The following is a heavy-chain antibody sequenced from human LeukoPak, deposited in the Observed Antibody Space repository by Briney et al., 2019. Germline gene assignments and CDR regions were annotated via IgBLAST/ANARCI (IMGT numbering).Heavy chain of an antibody. CDR2: MNPINGNT. CDR3: ARDYCGGDCFPDY. D-gene: IGHD2-21*02. J-gene: IGHJ4*02. CDR1: GYTFTSYG. V-gene: IGHV1-8*02. Sequence: ASVKVSCKASGYTFTSYGISWVRQAPGQGLEWMGWMNPINGNTGYARKFQGRVTMTRDTSISTAYMELSRLRSDDTAVYYCARDYCGGDCFPDYWGQGTLVTVSS.